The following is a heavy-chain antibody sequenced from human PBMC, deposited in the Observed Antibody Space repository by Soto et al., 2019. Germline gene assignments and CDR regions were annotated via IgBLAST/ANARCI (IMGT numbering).Heavy chain of an antibody. CDR2: ISGSGGGA. J-gene: IGHJ5*01. CDR1: GFSFSNFA. Sequence: EVQLLESGGDLVQPGGSLRLSCAGSGFSFSNFAMGWVRQAPGKGLEWVSSISGSGGGARYADSVKGRFTISRDNSRSTXXXXXXXXXVXDTAXYXXAXXFRAAGMVVHDSWGQGTLVTVSS. V-gene: IGHV3-23*01. D-gene: IGHD6-13*01. CDR3: AXXFRAAGMVVHDS.